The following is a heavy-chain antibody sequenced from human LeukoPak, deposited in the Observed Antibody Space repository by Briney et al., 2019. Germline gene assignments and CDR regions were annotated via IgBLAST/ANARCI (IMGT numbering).Heavy chain of an antibody. CDR3: TTELSSGWFYYFDY. Sequence: GGSLRLSCAASGFTFSNAWMNWVRQAPGKGLEWVGRIKSKTDGGTTDYAAPVKGRFTISRDDSKNTLYLQMNSLKTEDTAVYYCTTELSSGWFYYFDYWGQGTLVTVSS. D-gene: IGHD6-19*01. CDR1: GFTFSNAW. CDR2: IKSKTDGGTT. V-gene: IGHV3-15*07. J-gene: IGHJ4*02.